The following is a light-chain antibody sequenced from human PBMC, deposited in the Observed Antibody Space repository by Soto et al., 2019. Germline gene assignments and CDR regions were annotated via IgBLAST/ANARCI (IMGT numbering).Light chain of an antibody. CDR2: GAS. Sequence: DIQMTQSPSSLSASVGDRVTITCRASQTISHYLNWYQQKPGKAPKLLIYGASILHSGVASRFRGSGSGTDFTLSISSLQPEDFATYYCEQSYSTRWTFGQRTKVEIK. CDR3: EQSYSTRWT. CDR1: QTISHY. J-gene: IGKJ1*01. V-gene: IGKV1-39*01.